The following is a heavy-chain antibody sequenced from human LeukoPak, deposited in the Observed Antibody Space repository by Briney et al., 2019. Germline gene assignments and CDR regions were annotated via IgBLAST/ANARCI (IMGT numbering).Heavy chain of an antibody. CDR1: GGSISSYY. CDR2: IHTSGST. Sequence: SETLSLTCTVSGGSISSYYWSWIRQPAGKGLEWIGRIHTSGSTNYNPSLKSRVTMSVDTCKNQFSLKLSSVTAADTAVYYCARDRYYYDSSGYLYFDYWGQGTLVTVSS. CDR3: ARDRYYYDSSGYLYFDY. V-gene: IGHV4-4*07. J-gene: IGHJ4*02. D-gene: IGHD3-22*01.